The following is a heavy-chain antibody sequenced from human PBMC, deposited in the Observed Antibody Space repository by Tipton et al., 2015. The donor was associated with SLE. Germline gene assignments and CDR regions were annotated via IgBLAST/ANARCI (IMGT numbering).Heavy chain of an antibody. D-gene: IGHD7-27*01. V-gene: IGHV4-39*01. CDR2: IYYTGST. CDR3: ARLNSGTGDFEH. Sequence: TLSLTCTVSGGSISSSSYYWGWIRQPPGKGLEWIGSIYYTGSTYYNPSLKSRVTISVETSKTHFSLKMSSVTAADTAVYYCARLNSGTGDFEHWGQGTLVIVSS. J-gene: IGHJ4*02. CDR1: GGSISSSSYY.